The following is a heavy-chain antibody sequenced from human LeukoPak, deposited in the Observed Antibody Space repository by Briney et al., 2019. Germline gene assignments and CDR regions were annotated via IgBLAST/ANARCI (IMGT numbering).Heavy chain of an antibody. Sequence: GGSLRLSCAASGFTFSDYYMSWVRQAPGKGLEWVSAISGSGGSTYYADSVKGRFTISRDNSKNTLYLQMNSLRAEDTAVYYCAKRLIAVAATSFDYWGQGTLVTVSS. J-gene: IGHJ4*02. CDR2: ISGSGGST. D-gene: IGHD6-19*01. CDR3: AKRLIAVAATSFDY. CDR1: GFTFSDYY. V-gene: IGHV3-23*01.